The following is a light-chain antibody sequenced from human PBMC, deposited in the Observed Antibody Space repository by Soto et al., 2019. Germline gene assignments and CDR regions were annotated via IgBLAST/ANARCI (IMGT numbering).Light chain of an antibody. J-gene: IGLJ3*02. V-gene: IGLV2-14*01. Sequence: QSALTQPASVSGSPGQSITISCTGTSSDIGGHNYVSWYRQHPGKAPKLMIYEVSNRPSGVSNRFSGSKSGNTASLTISGLQAEDEADYYCSSYSSSNIVVFGGGTKLTVL. CDR2: EVS. CDR3: SSYSSSNIVV. CDR1: SSDIGGHNY.